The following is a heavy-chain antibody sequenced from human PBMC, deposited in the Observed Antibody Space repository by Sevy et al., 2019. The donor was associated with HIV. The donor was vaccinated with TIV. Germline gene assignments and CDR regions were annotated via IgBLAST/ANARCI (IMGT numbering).Heavy chain of an antibody. CDR1: GFTFSNYA. D-gene: IGHD3-22*01. V-gene: IGHV3-33*01. J-gene: IGHJ4*02. CDR3: ARGGYYYDNAAYYALDS. CDR2: IWSDGANQ. Sequence: GGSLRLSCAATGFTFSNYAMHWVRQAPGKGLEWVAIIWSDGANQYHGDSVKGRFTISRANSKNTLYLQMNNVRVEDPAVYYCARGGYYYDNAAYYALDSWGQGTLVTVSS.